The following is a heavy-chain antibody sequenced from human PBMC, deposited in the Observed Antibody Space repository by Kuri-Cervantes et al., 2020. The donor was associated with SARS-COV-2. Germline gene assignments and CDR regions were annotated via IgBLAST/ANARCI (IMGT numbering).Heavy chain of an antibody. J-gene: IGHJ3*02. D-gene: IGHD6-6*01. Sequence: GSLRLSCTVSGGSISSSSYYWGWIRQPPGKGLEWIGSIYYSGSTYYNPSLKSRVTISVDTSKNQFSLKLSSVTAADTAVYYCATPARPGAFDAFGIWGQGTMVTVSS. CDR3: ATPARPGAFDAFGI. CDR2: IYYSGST. V-gene: IGHV4-39*01. CDR1: GGSISSSSYY.